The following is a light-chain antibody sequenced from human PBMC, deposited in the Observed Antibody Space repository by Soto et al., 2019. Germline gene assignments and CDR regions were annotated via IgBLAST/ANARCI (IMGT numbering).Light chain of an antibody. V-gene: IGKV3-15*01. CDR2: GAS. CDR1: QSVRSN. J-gene: IGKJ5*01. Sequence: EIVMTQSPATLSASPRERATLSCRASQSVRSNLAWYQQKPGQAPRLLIYGASTRATGIPARFSGSGSGTEFTLSIGSLQSEDFAVYYCQQYNNWPLTFGQGTRLEIK. CDR3: QQYNNWPLT.